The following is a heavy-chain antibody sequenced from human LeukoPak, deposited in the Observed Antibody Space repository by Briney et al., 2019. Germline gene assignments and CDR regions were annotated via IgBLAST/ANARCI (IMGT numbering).Heavy chain of an antibody. Sequence: SETLSLTCAVSGGSISSGGYSWSWIRQPPGKGLEWIGYIYHSGSTYYNPSLKSRVTISVDRSKNQFSLKLSSVTAADTAVYYCASAYCSGGSCSDYWGQGTLVTVSS. CDR2: IYHSGST. CDR3: ASAYCSGGSCSDY. D-gene: IGHD2-15*01. CDR1: GGSISSGGYS. V-gene: IGHV4-30-2*01. J-gene: IGHJ4*02.